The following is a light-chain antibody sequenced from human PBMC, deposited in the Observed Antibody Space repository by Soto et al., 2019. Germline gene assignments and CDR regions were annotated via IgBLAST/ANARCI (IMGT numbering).Light chain of an antibody. CDR3: QQYNSYAYT. CDR1: QSISSW. V-gene: IGKV1-5*01. Sequence: DIQMTQSPSTLSASVGDRVTITCRASQSISSWLAWYQQKPEKAPKLLIYVASSLESGVPSRFSGSGSGTEFTLTISSLQPDDFATYYCQQYNSYAYTFGQGTKLEIK. J-gene: IGKJ2*01. CDR2: VAS.